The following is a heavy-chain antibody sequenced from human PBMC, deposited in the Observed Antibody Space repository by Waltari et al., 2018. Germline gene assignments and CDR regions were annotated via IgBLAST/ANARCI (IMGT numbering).Heavy chain of an antibody. CDR1: DGTIISSSYY. Sequence: QPPLQESGPGLVKPSGTLSLTCSVSDGTIISSSYYWAWIRQPPGKGLGWIGSIFYDGTTYYNPSLKSRVTISIDTSRSQFSLKLMSVAAAETAFYYCARHGYFGSGSFHVWGQGTKVIVSS. V-gene: IGHV4-39*01. CDR2: IFYDGTT. D-gene: IGHD3-10*01. CDR3: ARHGYFGSGSFHV. J-gene: IGHJ3*01.